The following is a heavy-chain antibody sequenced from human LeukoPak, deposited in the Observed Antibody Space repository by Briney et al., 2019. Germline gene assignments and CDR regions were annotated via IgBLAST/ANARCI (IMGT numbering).Heavy chain of an antibody. Sequence: SETLSLTCTVSGGSISSSSYFWGWIRQPPGKGLEWIGSIYYSGSAYYNPSLKSRVTISVDTSKNQFSLKLSSVTAADTAVYYCARILCSGKSCYSGYWGQGTLVTVSS. J-gene: IGHJ4*02. CDR3: ARILCSGKSCYSGY. CDR1: GGSISSSSYF. D-gene: IGHD2-15*01. CDR2: IYYSGSA. V-gene: IGHV4-39*01.